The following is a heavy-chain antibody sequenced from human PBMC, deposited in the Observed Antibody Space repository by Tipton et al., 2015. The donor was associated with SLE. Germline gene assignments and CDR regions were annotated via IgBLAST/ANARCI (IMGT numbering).Heavy chain of an antibody. CDR3: AKDRYGDSSWDFRR. D-gene: IGHD2-21*02. CDR1: GFIFDDYS. V-gene: IGHV3-43*02. J-gene: IGHJ1*01. Sequence: SLRLSCAASGFIFDDYSMHWVRQTPGKGLEWVSLITGDADITHYAESVKGRFTISRDNGKNSLYLQMNSLRTEDTAFYYCAKDRYGDSSWDFRRWGQGTLVTVSS. CDR2: ITGDADIT.